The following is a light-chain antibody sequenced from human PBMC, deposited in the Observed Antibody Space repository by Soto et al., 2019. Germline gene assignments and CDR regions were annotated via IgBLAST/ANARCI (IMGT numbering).Light chain of an antibody. CDR1: SSDVGSYNL. CDR3: CSYGDGSVV. V-gene: IGLV2-23*01. J-gene: IGLJ2*01. Sequence: QSALTQPASVSGSPGQSITISCTRISSDVGSYNLVSWYQQHPGKAPKLMIYEGSKRPSGVSNRFSGSKSGNTASLTISGLQAEDEADYYCCSYGDGSVVFGGGTKLTVL. CDR2: EGS.